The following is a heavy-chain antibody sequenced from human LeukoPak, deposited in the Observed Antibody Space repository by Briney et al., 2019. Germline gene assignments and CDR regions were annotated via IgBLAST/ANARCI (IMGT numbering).Heavy chain of an antibody. J-gene: IGHJ4*02. D-gene: IGHD1-26*01. V-gene: IGHV4-39*01. Sequence: PSETLSLTCTVPGGSISSSSYYWGWIRQPPGKGLEWIGSIYYSGSTYYNPSLKSRVTISVDTSKNQFSLKLSSVTAADTAVYYCARQSSSGSYWGQGTLVTVSS. CDR2: IYYSGST. CDR3: ARQSSSGSY. CDR1: GGSISSSSYY.